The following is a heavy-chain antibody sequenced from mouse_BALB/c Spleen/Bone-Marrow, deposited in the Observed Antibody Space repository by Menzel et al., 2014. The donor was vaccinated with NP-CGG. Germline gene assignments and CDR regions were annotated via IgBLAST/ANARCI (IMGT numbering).Heavy chain of an antibody. CDR1: GYTFTSYV. J-gene: IGHJ3*01. D-gene: IGHD2-4*01. CDR2: INPYNDGT. Sequence: EVQVVESGAELVKPGASVKMSCKASGYTFTSYVIHRVKQKPGQGLEWIGYINPYNDGTKYNEKFKGKATLTSDKSSSTAYMELSSLTSEDSAVYYCARGAYDYDGDWFAYWGQGTLVTVSA. CDR3: ARGAYDYDGDWFAY. V-gene: IGHV1-14*01.